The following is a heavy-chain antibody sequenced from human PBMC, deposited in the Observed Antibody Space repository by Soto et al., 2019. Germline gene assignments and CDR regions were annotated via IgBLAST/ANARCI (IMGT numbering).Heavy chain of an antibody. CDR2: ISAYNGNT. V-gene: IGHV1-18*01. D-gene: IGHD5-18*01. CDR3: ARGGRWSMVSSYYYYGMDV. J-gene: IGHJ6*02. Sequence: QVQLVQSGAEVKKPGASVKVSCKASGYTFTSYGISWVRQAPGQGREWMGWISAYNGNTNYEQKLQGRVTMTTDTPTSTAYMELRSLSSDATAVYYCARGGRWSMVSSYYYYGMDVWGQGTTVTVSS. CDR1: GYTFTSYG.